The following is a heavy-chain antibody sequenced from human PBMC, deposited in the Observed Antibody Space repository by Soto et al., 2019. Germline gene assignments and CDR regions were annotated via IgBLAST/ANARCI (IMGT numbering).Heavy chain of an antibody. CDR2: ITGSGDYT. V-gene: IGHV3-23*01. D-gene: IGHD4-17*01. CDR1: GFTFSSYA. CDR3: GKDPNGDYFGAFDF. J-gene: IGHJ3*01. Sequence: EVQMLESGGGLVQPGGSLRLSCAASGFTFSSYALTWVRQAPGKGLEWVSSITGSGDYTRNTDSVKGRFTITRDNAKNTLLLQMKSLRADDTAIYYCGKDPNGDYFGAFDFWGQGTMVTVSS.